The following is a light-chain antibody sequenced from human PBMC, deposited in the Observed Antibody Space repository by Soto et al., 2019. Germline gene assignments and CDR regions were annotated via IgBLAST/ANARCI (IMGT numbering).Light chain of an antibody. CDR2: EVN. J-gene: IGLJ1*01. CDR3: SSYAGSSNV. V-gene: IGLV2-8*01. CDR1: SSDVGGYNY. Sequence: QSALTQPPSASGSPGQSVAISCTGTSSDVGGYNYVSWYQQHPGKAPKLTIYEVNKRPSGVPDRFSGSKSGNTASLTVSGVQAEDEADYYCSSYAGSSNVFGTGTKLTVL.